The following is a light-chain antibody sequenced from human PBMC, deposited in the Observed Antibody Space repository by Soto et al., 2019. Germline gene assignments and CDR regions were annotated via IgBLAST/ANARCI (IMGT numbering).Light chain of an antibody. CDR2: SNN. CDR3: AAWDDNLSGV. V-gene: IGLV1-47*01. J-gene: IGLJ1*01. CDR1: SSNIPSHD. Sequence: QLVLTQPPSASGTPGQRVTISCSGGSSNIPSHDVYCYQQLPGTAPKLLIFSNNQRPSGVPDRISGSKSGTAAYLAISGLRSEDEADYYCAAWDDNLSGVFGTGSKLTVL.